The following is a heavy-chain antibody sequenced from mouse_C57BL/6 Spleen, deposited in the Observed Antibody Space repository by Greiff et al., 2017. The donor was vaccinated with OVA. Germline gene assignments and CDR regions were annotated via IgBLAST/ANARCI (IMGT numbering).Heavy chain of an antibody. V-gene: IGHV1-81*01. CDR3: ARLDYDYGGLSAY. D-gene: IGHD2-4*01. Sequence: QVQLQQSGAELARPGASVKLSCKASGYTFTSYGISWVKQRTGQGLEWIGEIYPGSGNTYYNEKFKGKATLTADKSSSTAYMELRSLTSEDSAVYFCARLDYDYGGLSAYWGQGTLVTVSA. CDR2: IYPGSGNT. CDR1: GYTFTSYG. J-gene: IGHJ3*01.